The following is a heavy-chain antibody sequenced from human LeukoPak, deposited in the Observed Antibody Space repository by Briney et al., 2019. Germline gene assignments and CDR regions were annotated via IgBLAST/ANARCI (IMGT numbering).Heavy chain of an antibody. CDR2: IIPIFATA. Sequence: ASVKVSCKTSGGTFSSYGISWVRQTPGQGLEWMGGIIPIFATANYAQKFQGRVTITTDESTSTAYMELSSLRSEDTAVYYCASSTRGVHEYSYGGYFDYWGQGTLVTVSS. V-gene: IGHV1-69*05. CDR1: GGTFSSYG. J-gene: IGHJ4*02. D-gene: IGHD5-18*01. CDR3: ASSTRGVHEYSYGGYFDY.